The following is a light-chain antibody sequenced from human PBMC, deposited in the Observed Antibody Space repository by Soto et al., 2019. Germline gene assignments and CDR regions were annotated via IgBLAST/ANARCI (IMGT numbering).Light chain of an antibody. CDR1: QGISNY. J-gene: IGKJ2*01. Sequence: AIRMTQSPSSLSASTGDRVTITCRASQGISNYLAWYQQKPGTVPKLLIYAASTLQSGVPSRFSGSGSGTDFTLTIRYLQSEDFATYFCQQYYNYPPTFGQGTKLEI. V-gene: IGKV1-8*01. CDR3: QQYYNYPPT. CDR2: AAS.